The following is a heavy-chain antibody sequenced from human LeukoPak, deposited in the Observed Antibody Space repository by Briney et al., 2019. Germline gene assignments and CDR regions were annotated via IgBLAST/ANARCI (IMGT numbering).Heavy chain of an antibody. Sequence: GGSLRLSCAASGFTFSSHTMNWVRQALGKGLEWVSSISSSSSYIYYADSVRGRFTISRDNAKNSLYLRMNSLRAEDTAVYYCARNYDFWSGYFNSVDSWGQGTLVTVSS. D-gene: IGHD3-3*01. CDR3: ARNYDFWSGYFNSVDS. CDR1: GFTFSSHT. J-gene: IGHJ5*01. CDR2: ISSSSSYI. V-gene: IGHV3-21*01.